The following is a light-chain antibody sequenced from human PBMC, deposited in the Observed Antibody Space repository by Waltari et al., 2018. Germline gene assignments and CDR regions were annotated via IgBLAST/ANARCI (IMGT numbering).Light chain of an antibody. J-gene: IGKJ2*01. CDR1: QSVGSSY. CDR2: GAS. CDR3: QQYGSSPLYT. V-gene: IGKV3-20*01. Sequence: EIVLTQSPGTLSLSPGERATLSCRASQSVGSSYLAWYQQKPGQAPRLLIHGASTRATGIPDRFSGTGSGTDFTLTISRLESEDFAVYYCQQYGSSPLYTFGQGTKLEIK.